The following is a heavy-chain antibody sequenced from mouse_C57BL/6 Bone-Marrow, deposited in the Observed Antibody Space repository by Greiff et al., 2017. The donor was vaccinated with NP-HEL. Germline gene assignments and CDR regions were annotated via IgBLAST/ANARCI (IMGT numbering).Heavy chain of an antibody. CDR1: GYSIISGYY. CDR2: ISYDGSN. V-gene: IGHV3-6*01. Sequence: EVQLQQSGPGLVKPSQSLSLTCSVTGYSIISGYYWNWIRQFPGNKLEWMAYISYDGSNNSTPSLKNRISITRDISKNQFFLKLTSVTTEDTATYYCAREGGYYGSPFAYWGQGTLVTVSA. J-gene: IGHJ3*01. CDR3: AREGGYYGSPFAY. D-gene: IGHD1-1*01.